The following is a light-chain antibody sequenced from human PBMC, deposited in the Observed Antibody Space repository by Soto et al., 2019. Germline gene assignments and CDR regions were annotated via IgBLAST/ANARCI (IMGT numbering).Light chain of an antibody. V-gene: IGLV2-14*01. Sequence: QALRTQAASVYGSPGQSNTMSCTGTINDVGGYNYVSWYQHHPGKAPKLMIYEVSDRPSGVSNRFSGSKSGNTASLTISGLQAEDEADYYCSSYTGSNIRYVFGTGTKVTVL. CDR2: EVS. J-gene: IGLJ1*01. CDR3: SSYTGSNIRYV. CDR1: INDVGGYNY.